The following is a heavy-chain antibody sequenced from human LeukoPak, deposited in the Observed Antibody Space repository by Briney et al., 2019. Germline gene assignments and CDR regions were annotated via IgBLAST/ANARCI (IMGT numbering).Heavy chain of an antibody. D-gene: IGHD3-16*01. V-gene: IGHV3-15*01. J-gene: IGHJ6*03. CDR1: GFTFSNAW. CDR3: TTVGPNGGYYYYYYMDV. CDR2: IKSKTDGGTT. Sequence: PGGSLRLSCAAPGFTFSNAWMSWVRQAPGKGLEWVGRIKSKTDGGTTDYAAPVKGRFAISRDDSKNTLYLQMNSLKTEDTAVYYCTTVGPNGGYYYYYYMDVWGKGTTVTISS.